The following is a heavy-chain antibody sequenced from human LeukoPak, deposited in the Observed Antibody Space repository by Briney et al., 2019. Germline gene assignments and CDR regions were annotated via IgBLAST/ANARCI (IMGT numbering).Heavy chain of an antibody. CDR1: GFTFSNAW. CDR3: ARLPMAVTPHVDY. CDR2: MYYSGTT. D-gene: IGHD2-21*02. V-gene: IGHV4-59*01. Sequence: PGGSLRLSCAASGFTFSNAWMSWIRQSPGKGLEWIGFMYYSGTTNYNPSLKSRVTISLGMSKNQFSLKLSSVTAADTAVYYCARLPMAVTPHVDYWGQGTLVTVSS. J-gene: IGHJ4*02.